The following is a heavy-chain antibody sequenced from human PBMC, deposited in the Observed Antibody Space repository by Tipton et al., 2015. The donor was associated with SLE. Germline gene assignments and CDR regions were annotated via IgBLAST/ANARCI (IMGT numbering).Heavy chain of an antibody. CDR3: ARGKDYDFWSGYYRRDASDI. CDR2: INHSGST. V-gene: IGHV4-34*01. CDR1: GGSFSGYY. J-gene: IGHJ3*02. Sequence: TLSLTCAVYGGSFSGYYWSWIRQPPGKGLEWIGEINHSGSTNYNPSLKSRVTISIDTSKNQFSLKLSSVTAADTSVYYCARGKDYDFWSGYYRRDASDIWGQGTMVTFSS. D-gene: IGHD3-3*01.